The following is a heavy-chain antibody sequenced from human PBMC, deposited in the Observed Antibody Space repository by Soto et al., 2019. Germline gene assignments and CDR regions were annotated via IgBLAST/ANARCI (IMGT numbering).Heavy chain of an antibody. CDR2: SYFTGNT. D-gene: IGHD1-26*01. CDR1: GVSISSGTYS. J-gene: IGHJ4*02. Sequence: PSETLSLTCTVCGVSISSGTYSWGWIRQPPGKGLEWIGNSYFTGNTHYNPSLNSRVTMSVDTSKSQFSLSLTSVTAADTAVYYCARDKRAFDYWGLGTL. V-gene: IGHV4-39*07. CDR3: ARDKRAFDY.